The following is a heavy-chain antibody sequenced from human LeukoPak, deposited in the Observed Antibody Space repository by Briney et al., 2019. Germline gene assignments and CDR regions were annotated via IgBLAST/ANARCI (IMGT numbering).Heavy chain of an antibody. Sequence: GGSLRLSCAASGFTFSSYGMHWVRQAPVKGLEWVAVISYDGSNKYYVDSVKGRFTISRDNAKNSLYLQMNTLRAEDTAVYYCARDPYCGGGSCYSNYLDYWGQGTLVTVSS. CDR2: ISYDGSNK. V-gene: IGHV3-30*03. D-gene: IGHD2-15*01. CDR3: ARDPYCGGGSCYSNYLDY. CDR1: GFTFSSYG. J-gene: IGHJ4*02.